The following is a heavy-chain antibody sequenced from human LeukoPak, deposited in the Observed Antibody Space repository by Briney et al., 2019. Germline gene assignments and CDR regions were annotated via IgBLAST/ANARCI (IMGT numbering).Heavy chain of an antibody. V-gene: IGHV3-23*01. CDR2: ISGRSGNT. Sequence: GGSLRLSCAASGFTSNTYGIGWVRPAPGKGLGWVSGISGRSGNTYYADSVKGRFTISRDTSKNTLYLQMSSLRAEDTAVYYCAKDPRRILGSFEIWGQGTMVTVS. CDR3: AKDPRRILGSFEI. J-gene: IGHJ3*02. D-gene: IGHD2/OR15-2a*01. CDR1: GFTSNTYG.